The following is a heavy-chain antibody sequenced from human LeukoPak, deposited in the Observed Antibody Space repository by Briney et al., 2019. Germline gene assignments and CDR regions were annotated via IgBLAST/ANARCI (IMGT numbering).Heavy chain of an antibody. V-gene: IGHV1-69*05. CDR1: GGTFSSYA. CDR2: IIPIFGTA. D-gene: IGHD1-26*01. Sequence: SVKVSCKASGGTFSSYAISWVRQAPGQGLEWMGGIIPIFGTANYGQKFQGRVTITTDESTSTAYMELSSLRSEDTAVYYCARVAQVGATTWFDPWGQGTLVTVSS. J-gene: IGHJ5*02. CDR3: ARVAQVGATTWFDP.